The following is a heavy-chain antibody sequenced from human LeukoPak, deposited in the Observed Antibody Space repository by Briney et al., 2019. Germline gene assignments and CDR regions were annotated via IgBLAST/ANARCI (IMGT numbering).Heavy chain of an antibody. Sequence: GGSLRLSCAGSGLTFSAYAMSWVREAPGKGLECVSTINDNGGATFYAESVKGRFTISRDNSKNTLSLQMNSLRAEDTAVYYCAKHVRNGTSVSWFDPWGQGTLVTVSS. CDR1: GLTFSAYA. CDR3: AKHVRNGTSVSWFDP. D-gene: IGHD1-1*01. CDR2: INDNGGAT. V-gene: IGHV3-23*01. J-gene: IGHJ5*02.